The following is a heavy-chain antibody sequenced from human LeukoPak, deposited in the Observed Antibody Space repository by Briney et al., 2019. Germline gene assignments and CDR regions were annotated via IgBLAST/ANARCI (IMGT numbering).Heavy chain of an antibody. V-gene: IGHV3-21*01. CDR3: ARGRDGSQSPIDD. J-gene: IGHJ4*02. Sequence: GGSLRLSCAASGFTFSSYNMNWVRQAPGKGLEWVSSISSSSSYIYYADSVKGRFTISRDNAKNSLYLQMNSLRAEDTAVYYCARGRDGSQSPIDDWGQGTLVTVPS. CDR1: GFTFSSYN. D-gene: IGHD5-24*01. CDR2: ISSSSSYI.